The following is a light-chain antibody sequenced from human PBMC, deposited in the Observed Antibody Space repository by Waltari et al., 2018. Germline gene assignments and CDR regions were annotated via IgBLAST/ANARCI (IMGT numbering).Light chain of an antibody. CDR1: SSNIGSFH. Sequence: QSLLTQPPSVSGAPGQRVTISCSGGSSNIGSFHVNWYRHLPGTVPKLLIYPDTIRPSGGPDRVAGSKSGTSASLAITGLQPEDEADYYCQSYDNNGRGAVLIGGGTKLTVL. J-gene: IGLJ2*01. CDR3: QSYDNNGRGAVL. CDR2: PDT. V-gene: IGLV1-40*01.